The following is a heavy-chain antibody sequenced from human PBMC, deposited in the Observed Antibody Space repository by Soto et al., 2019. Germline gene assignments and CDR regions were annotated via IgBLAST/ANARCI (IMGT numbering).Heavy chain of an antibody. J-gene: IGHJ4*02. CDR1: GYTFTGYY. CDR3: ARDSGGSSGLDY. D-gene: IGHD6-19*01. CDR2: INPNLGGT. Sequence: GASVKVSCKASGYTFTGYYMHWVRQAPGQGLEWMGRINPNLGGTNYAQKFQGWVTMTADTSISTAYMELSSLRSEDTAVYYCARDSGGSSGLDYWGQGTLVTVSS. V-gene: IGHV1-2*04.